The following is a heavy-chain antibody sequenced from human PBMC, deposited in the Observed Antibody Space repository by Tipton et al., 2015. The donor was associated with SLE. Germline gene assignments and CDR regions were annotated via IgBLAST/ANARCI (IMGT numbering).Heavy chain of an antibody. V-gene: IGHV4-61*10. CDR1: GGSVSSGRYY. CDR3: ARAPGIAAAGFDY. Sequence: TLSLTCTVSGGSVSSGRYYWSWIRQPAGKGLDWIGYIYMYSSVSSNYNPSLKSRVTISVDTSKNQFSLKLSSVTAADTAVYYCARAPGIAAAGFDYWGQGTLVPVPS. CDR2: IYMYSSVSS. D-gene: IGHD6-13*01. J-gene: IGHJ4*02.